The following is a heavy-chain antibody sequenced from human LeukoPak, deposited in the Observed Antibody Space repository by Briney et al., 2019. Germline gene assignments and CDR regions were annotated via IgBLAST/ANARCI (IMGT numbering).Heavy chain of an antibody. CDR2: ISAYNGNT. Sequence: ASVKVSCKASGYTFTSYGISWVRQAPGQGLEWMGWISAYNGNTNYAQKLQGRVTMTTDTSTSTAYMELRSLRSDDTAVYYCARGYCSSTSCWGGYYFDSWGQGTLVTVSS. CDR1: GYTFTSYG. CDR3: ARGYCSSTSCWGGYYFDS. V-gene: IGHV1-18*01. D-gene: IGHD2-2*01. J-gene: IGHJ4*02.